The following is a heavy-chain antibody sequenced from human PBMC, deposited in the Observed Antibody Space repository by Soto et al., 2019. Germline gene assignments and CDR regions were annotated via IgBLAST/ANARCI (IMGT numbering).Heavy chain of an antibody. D-gene: IGHD3-16*01. CDR2: IKQDGSEK. Sequence: EAQLVESGGGLVQPGGSLRVSCAVSGFTFSSYWMSWVRQAPGKGLEWVAKIKQDGSEKDYVDSVKGRFTISRDNANNSLFLHMYSLIAEDTAVYYCARGGRDAYNWFDPWGQGTLVTVSS. V-gene: IGHV3-7*01. CDR1: GFTFSSYW. J-gene: IGHJ5*02. CDR3: ARGGRDAYNWFDP.